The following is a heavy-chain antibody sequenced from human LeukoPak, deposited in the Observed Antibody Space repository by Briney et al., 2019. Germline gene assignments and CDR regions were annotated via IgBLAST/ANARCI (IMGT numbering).Heavy chain of an antibody. V-gene: IGHV4-39*01. CDR3: VRRPNLPADDGDYWRFDI. CDR1: GVSINRSFYY. Sequence: SETLSLTCSISGVSINRSFYYWGWIRKPPGKRLEWIGNIYYSGGTYYNPSLKSRVSMSVDTSNNQFSLTLTSVTAADTAVYFCVRRPNLPADDGDYWRFDIWGQGRRVTVSS. D-gene: IGHD4-17*01. J-gene: IGHJ3*02. CDR2: IYYSGGT.